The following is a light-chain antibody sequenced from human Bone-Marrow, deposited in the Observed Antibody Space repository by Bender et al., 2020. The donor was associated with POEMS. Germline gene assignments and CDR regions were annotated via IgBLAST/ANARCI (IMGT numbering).Light chain of an antibody. V-gene: IGLV2-14*01. CDR2: EVS. CDR1: AVNLVSINI. J-gene: IGLJ1*01. Sequence: RTHLPSCSGPLERWTPIPAPETAVNLVSINIASWFKHHQAKVPKLLLYEVSNRPSEVSNRFSGSKSGNTASLTISGLQVEDEADYYCNSYTTLKTYVFGSGTKVTVL. CDR3: NSYTTLKTYV.